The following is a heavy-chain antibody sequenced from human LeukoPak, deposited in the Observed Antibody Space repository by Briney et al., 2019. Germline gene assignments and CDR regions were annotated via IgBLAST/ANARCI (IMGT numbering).Heavy chain of an antibody. CDR3: AKAEMFYYDSSAYHN. D-gene: IGHD3-22*01. Sequence: PGGSLRLSCAASGFTFSSYGMHWVRQAPGKGLEWVSAITGSGGSTYYADSVKGRFTISRDSSKNALYLQMNSLRAEDTAVYYCAKAEMFYYDSSAYHNWGQGALVTVSS. CDR2: ITGSGGST. CDR1: GFTFSSYG. V-gene: IGHV3-23*01. J-gene: IGHJ4*02.